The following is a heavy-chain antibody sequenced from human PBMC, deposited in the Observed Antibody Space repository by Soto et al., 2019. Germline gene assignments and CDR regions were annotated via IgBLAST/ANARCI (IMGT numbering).Heavy chain of an antibody. Sequence: QVQLVESGGGVVQPGRSLRLSCAASGFTFSSYGMHWVRQAPGKGLEWVAVISYDGSNKYYADSVKGRFTISRDNSKNTLYLQMNSLRAEDTAVYYCASLIRGGPEDYWGQGTLVTVSS. CDR2: ISYDGSNK. CDR1: GFTFSSYG. CDR3: ASLIRGGPEDY. J-gene: IGHJ4*02. V-gene: IGHV3-30*03. D-gene: IGHD2-15*01.